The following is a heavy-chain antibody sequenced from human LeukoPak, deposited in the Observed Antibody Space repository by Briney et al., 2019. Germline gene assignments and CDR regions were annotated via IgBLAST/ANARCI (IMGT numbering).Heavy chain of an antibody. CDR3: AKEIRGIVVVPWGV. V-gene: IGHV3-7*01. CDR1: GFTFSSYW. CDR2: IKEDGSEK. D-gene: IGHD2-2*01. J-gene: IGHJ6*02. Sequence: GSLRLSCAASGFTFSSYWMSWVRQAPGKGLEWVANIKEDGSEKYYVGSVKGRFTISRDNAKNSVYLQMNSLRAEDTAVYYCAKEIRGIVVVPWGVWGQGTTVTVSS.